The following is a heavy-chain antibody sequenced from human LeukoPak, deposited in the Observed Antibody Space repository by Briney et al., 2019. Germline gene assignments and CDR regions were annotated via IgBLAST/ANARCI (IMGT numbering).Heavy chain of an antibody. CDR1: GGSFSGYY. CDR3: ARTMYSTVQTGAFDY. J-gene: IGHJ4*02. D-gene: IGHD6-13*01. CDR2: INHSGRT. V-gene: IGHV4-34*01. Sequence: PSETLSLTCAVYGGSFSGYYWSWIRQPPGKGLEWIGEINHSGRTNYNPSLKSRVTISVDTSKNQFSLKLSSVTAADTAVYYCARTMYSTVQTGAFDYWGQGTPVTVSS.